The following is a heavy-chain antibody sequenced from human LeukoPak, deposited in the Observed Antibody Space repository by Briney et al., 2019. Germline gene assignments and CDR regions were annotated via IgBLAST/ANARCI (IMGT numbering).Heavy chain of an antibody. V-gene: IGHV3-21*01. CDR3: ARRATTERGHSYGLDY. J-gene: IGHJ4*02. CDR1: GFTFSSYT. D-gene: IGHD5-18*01. Sequence: GGSLRLSCAASGFTFSSYTMNWVRQAPGKGLEWVSSITSSGSYIYYADSVTGRFTISRDNAKNSLYLQMNSLRAEDTAVYYCARRATTERGHSYGLDYWGQGTLVTVSS. CDR2: ITSSGSYI.